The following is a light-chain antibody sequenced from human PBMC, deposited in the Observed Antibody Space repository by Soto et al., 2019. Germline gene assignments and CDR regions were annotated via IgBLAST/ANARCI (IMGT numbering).Light chain of an antibody. V-gene: IGKV3-11*01. CDR2: DAS. Sequence: EIVLTQSPATLSLSTGERATLSCRASQSVSTYLAWYRHKPGQAPRLLIYDASNRATGIPARFSGSGSGTDFTLTISSLEPEDFAVYYCQQRGNWPPITFGQGTRLEIK. J-gene: IGKJ5*01. CDR3: QQRGNWPPIT. CDR1: QSVSTY.